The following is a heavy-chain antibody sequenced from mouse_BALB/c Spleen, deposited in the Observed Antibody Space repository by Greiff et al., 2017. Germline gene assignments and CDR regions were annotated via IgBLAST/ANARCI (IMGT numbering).Heavy chain of an antibody. CDR1: GFSLTSYG. V-gene: IGHV2-9*02. CDR3: ARDRPYYCDY. Sequence: VKLMESGPGLVAPSQSLSITCTVSGFSLTSYGVHWVRQPPGKGLEWLGVIWAGGSTNYNSALMSRLSISKDNSKSQVFLKMNSLQTDDTAMYYCARDRPYYCDYWGQGTTLTVSS. CDR2: IWAGGST. J-gene: IGHJ2*01.